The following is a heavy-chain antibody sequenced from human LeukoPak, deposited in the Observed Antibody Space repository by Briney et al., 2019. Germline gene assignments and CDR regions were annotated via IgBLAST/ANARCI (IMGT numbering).Heavy chain of an antibody. D-gene: IGHD3-16*02. J-gene: IGHJ6*03. CDR3: ARHIGGGIEDMDV. V-gene: IGHV4-59*08. CDR1: GGSIGTYY. Sequence: SEPLSLTCTVSGGSIGTYYWSWIRESPGKGLEWIGYIYVTGTRYNPYLQSRVTISVDRSRNQFFLKMSSVTAADTAVYYCARHIGGGIEDMDVWGKGTKVIVSS. CDR2: IYVTGT.